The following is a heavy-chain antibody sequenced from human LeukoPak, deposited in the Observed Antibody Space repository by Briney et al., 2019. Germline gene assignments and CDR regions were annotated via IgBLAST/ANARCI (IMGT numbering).Heavy chain of an antibody. CDR3: ARTRGYSGYDSGDFDY. V-gene: IGHV2-70*01. CDR1: GFSLSTSGMC. D-gene: IGHD5-12*01. Sequence: VSGPALVKPTQTLTLTCTFSGFSLSTSGMCVSWIRQSPGKALEWLALIDWDDDKYYSTSLKTRLTISKDTSKNQVVLTMTNMDPVDTATYYCARTRGYSGYDSGDFDYWGQGTLVTVSS. CDR2: IDWDDDK. J-gene: IGHJ4*02.